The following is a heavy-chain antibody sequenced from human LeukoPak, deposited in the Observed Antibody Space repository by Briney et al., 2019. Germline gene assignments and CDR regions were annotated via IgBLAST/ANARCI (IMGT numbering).Heavy chain of an antibody. CDR2: IYYSGST. J-gene: IGHJ4*02. CDR1: GGSISSGGYY. D-gene: IGHD3-10*01. Sequence: SSETLSLTCTVSGGSISSGGYYWSWIRQHPGKGLEWIGYIYYSGSTYYNPSLKSRVTISVDTSKNQFSLKLSSVTAADTAVYYCAREVPYYYGSGSSSFDYWGQGTLVTVSS. V-gene: IGHV4-31*03. CDR3: AREVPYYYGSGSSSFDY.